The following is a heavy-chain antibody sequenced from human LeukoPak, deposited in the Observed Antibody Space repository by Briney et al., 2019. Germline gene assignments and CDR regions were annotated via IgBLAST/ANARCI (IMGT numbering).Heavy chain of an antibody. J-gene: IGHJ4*02. CDR3: AEDIGGAVAGTFEY. CDR1: GFTFRSYW. Sequence: PGGSLRLSCAASGFTFRSYWMRWVRQAPGKGLEWVANIKQDGSEKNYVDSVKGRFTISRDNAKNSLYLQMNSLRAEDTALYYCAEDIGGAVAGTFEYWGQGTLVTVSS. V-gene: IGHV3-7*03. D-gene: IGHD6-19*01. CDR2: IKQDGSEK.